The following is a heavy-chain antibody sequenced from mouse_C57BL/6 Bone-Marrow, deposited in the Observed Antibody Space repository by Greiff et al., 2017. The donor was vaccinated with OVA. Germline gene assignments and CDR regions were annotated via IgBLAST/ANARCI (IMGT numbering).Heavy chain of an antibody. Sequence: EVQLVESGGDLVKPGGSLKLSCEASGFTFSSYGMSWVRQTPEKRLEWVATISSGGSDTYYTDNVKGRFTISRDNAKNTLYLQISGLKSADTSMYYGARRDYYDPFAYWGQGTLVTVSA. CDR2: ISSGGSDT. J-gene: IGHJ3*01. CDR3: ARRDYYDPFAY. V-gene: IGHV5-6*01. D-gene: IGHD1-1*01. CDR1: GFTFSSYG.